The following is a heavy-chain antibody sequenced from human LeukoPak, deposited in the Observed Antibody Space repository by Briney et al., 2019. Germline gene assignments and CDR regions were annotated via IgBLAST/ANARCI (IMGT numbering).Heavy chain of an antibody. CDR2: INPNSGGT. D-gene: IGHD6-6*01. CDR1: GYTFTGYY. Sequence: ASVKVSCKASGYTFTGYYMHWVRQAPGQGLEWMGWINPNSGGTNYAQKFQGRVTVTRDTSISTAYMELSRLRSDDTAVYYCARDRRAARLNYFDYWGRGTLVTVSS. V-gene: IGHV1-2*02. CDR3: ARDRRAARLNYFDY. J-gene: IGHJ4*02.